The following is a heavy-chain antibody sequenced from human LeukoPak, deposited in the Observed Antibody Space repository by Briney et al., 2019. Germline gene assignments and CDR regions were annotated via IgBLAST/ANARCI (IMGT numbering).Heavy chain of an antibody. CDR1: GFTFSSYA. CDR2: ISGSGGST. V-gene: IGHV3-23*01. D-gene: IGHD2-2*01. Sequence: PGGSLRLSCAASGFTFSSYAMSWVRQAPGKGLEWVSAISGSGGSTYYADSVKGRFTISRDNSKNTLYLQMNSLRAEDTAVYYCARRSDCSSTSCPFDYWGQGTLVTVSS. J-gene: IGHJ4*02. CDR3: ARRSDCSSTSCPFDY.